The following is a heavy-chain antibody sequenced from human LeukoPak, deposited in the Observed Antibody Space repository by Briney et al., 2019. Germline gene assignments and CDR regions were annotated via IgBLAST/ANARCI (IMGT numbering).Heavy chain of an antibody. CDR3: ASSIAVAGPGIYFDY. D-gene: IGHD6-19*01. Sequence: GESLKISCKGSGYNFNSYWIGWVRQMPGKGLEWMGIIYPGDSDTRYRPSFQGQVTISADKSISTAYLQWSSLKASDTAMYYCASSIAVAGPGIYFDYWGQGTLITVSS. CDR1: GYNFNSYW. CDR2: IYPGDSDT. V-gene: IGHV5-51*01. J-gene: IGHJ4*02.